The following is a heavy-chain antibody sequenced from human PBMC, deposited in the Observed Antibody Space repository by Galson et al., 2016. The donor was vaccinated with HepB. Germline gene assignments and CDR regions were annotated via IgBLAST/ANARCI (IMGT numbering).Heavy chain of an antibody. CDR3: TKTGSGWYFDY. D-gene: IGHD6-19*01. CDR2: ISGSGSTI. J-gene: IGHJ4*02. CDR1: GFTLTNYA. Sequence: SLRLSCAASGFTLTNYAMSWVRQAPGKGLEWVSSISGSGSTINYADSVRGRLTISRDNSKNTLFLQMNSLRAEDTAVYYCTKTGSGWYFDYWGQGTLVTVSS. V-gene: IGHV3-23*01.